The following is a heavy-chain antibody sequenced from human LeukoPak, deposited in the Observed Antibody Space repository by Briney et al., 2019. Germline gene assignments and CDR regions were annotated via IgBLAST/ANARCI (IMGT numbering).Heavy chain of an antibody. CDR1: GFTFYKNG. D-gene: IGHD2/OR15-2a*01. CDR2: SSRAGGT. J-gene: IGHJ5*01. V-gene: IGHV3-23*01. Sequence: GGSLRLSCAASGFTFYKNGMSWVRQAPGKGLEGVASSRAGGTDNADSVEGRFTISRDNFKDTLYLEMNSLRAEDTDTYYCTKENSTWDLVIWFDSWGQGT. CDR3: TKENSTWDLVIWFDS.